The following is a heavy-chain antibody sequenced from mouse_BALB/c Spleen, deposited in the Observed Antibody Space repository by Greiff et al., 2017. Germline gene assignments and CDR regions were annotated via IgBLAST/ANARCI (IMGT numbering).Heavy chain of an antibody. D-gene: IGHD2-2*01. V-gene: IGHV1-54*03. CDR2: INPGSGGT. Sequence: QVQLQQSGAELVRPGTSVKVSCKASGYAFTNYLIEWVKQRPGQGLEWIGVINPGSGGTNYNEKFKGKATLTADKSSSTAYMQLSSLTSDDSAVYFCARSGGLRRAMDYWGQGTSVTVSS. J-gene: IGHJ4*01. CDR3: ARSGGLRRAMDY. CDR1: GYAFTNYL.